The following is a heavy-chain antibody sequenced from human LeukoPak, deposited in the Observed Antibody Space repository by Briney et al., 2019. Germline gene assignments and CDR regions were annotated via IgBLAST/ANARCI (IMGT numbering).Heavy chain of an antibody. D-gene: IGHD6-19*01. V-gene: IGHV4-4*02. CDR2: IYHSGST. Sequence: SETLSLTCAVSGGSISSSNWWSWVRQPPGKGLEWIGEIYHSGSTNYNPSLKSRVTISVDKSKNQFSLKLSSVTAADTAVYYCASLSSGWRGRGDYWGQGALVTVSS. J-gene: IGHJ4*02. CDR3: ASLSSGWRGRGDY. CDR1: GGSISSSNW.